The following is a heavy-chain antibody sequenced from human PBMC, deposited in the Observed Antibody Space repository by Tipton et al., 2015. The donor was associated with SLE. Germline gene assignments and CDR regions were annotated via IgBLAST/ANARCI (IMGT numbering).Heavy chain of an antibody. CDR2: VDHSGST. D-gene: IGHD2-15*01. J-gene: IGHJ6*02. V-gene: IGHV4-34*01. CDR3: ARGPYCSGDTCYSDFYYGIDI. Sequence: TLSLTCAVYGGSFSGYYWSWIRQPPGKGLEWIGEVDHSGSTNYNPSLKSRVTILVDTSKNQFSLKLSSVTAADTAVYYCARGPYCSGDTCYSDFYYGIDIWVQGATVSVSS. CDR1: GGSFSGYY.